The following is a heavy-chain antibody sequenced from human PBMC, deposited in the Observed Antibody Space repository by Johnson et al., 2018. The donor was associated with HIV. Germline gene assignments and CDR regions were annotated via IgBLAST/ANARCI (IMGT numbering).Heavy chain of an antibody. Sequence: VQLVESGGGLVQPGGSLRLSCAASGFTFSSYWMSWVRQAPGKGLEWVANIKQDGSAKYYVDSVDGRFTISRDNDKNTLYLEMGSLRVEDMAVYYCARSRGPMRKDAFDIWGQGTVFTVSS. J-gene: IGHJ3*02. CDR1: GFTFSSYW. D-gene: IGHD3-10*01. CDR2: IKQDGSAK. V-gene: IGHV3-7*01. CDR3: ARSRGPMRKDAFDI.